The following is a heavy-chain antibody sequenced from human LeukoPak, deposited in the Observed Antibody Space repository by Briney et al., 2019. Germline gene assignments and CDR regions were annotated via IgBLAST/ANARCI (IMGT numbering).Heavy chain of an antibody. V-gene: IGHV5-51*01. Sequence: GESLEISCKGSGYSFASYWIGWVRQMPGKGLEWMGIMYPGDSDTRYSPSFQGQVTISADKSISTAYLQWSSLKASDTAMYYCARPKGSSWSDDAFDIWGQGTMVTVSS. CDR3: ARPKGSSWSDDAFDI. D-gene: IGHD6-13*01. CDR2: MYPGDSDT. J-gene: IGHJ3*02. CDR1: GYSFASYW.